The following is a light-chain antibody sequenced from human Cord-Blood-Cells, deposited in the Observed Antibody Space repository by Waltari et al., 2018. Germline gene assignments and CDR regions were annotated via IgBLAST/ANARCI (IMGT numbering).Light chain of an antibody. Sequence: QSALTQPASVSGSPGQSITISCTGTSSDVGGYNYVSWYHQHPGKAPKLMIFDVSNXXXXXXXXXXXXXXXXXXXXTISGLQAEDEADYYCSSYTSSSTWVFGGGTKLTVL. V-gene: IGLV2-14*01. CDR2: DVS. CDR1: SSDVGGYNY. CDR3: SSYTSSSTWV. J-gene: IGLJ3*02.